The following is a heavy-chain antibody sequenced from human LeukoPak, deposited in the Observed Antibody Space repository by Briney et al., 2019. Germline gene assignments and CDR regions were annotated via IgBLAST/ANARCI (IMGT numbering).Heavy chain of an antibody. Sequence: PSETLSLTCGVYGGSLRPYYWSWIRQSPPKGLEWIGEIAHSGNTNYSPSLKSRVTLSIDTSGNQFSLNLTSVSAADTAGYYCGRDLMRTYYSDSGSYSQGPVDPGGQGTGVSV. CDR2: IAHSGNT. CDR1: GGSLRPYY. D-gene: IGHD3-10*01. V-gene: IGHV4-34*01. J-gene: IGHJ5*02. CDR3: GRDLMRTYYSDSGSYSQGPVDP.